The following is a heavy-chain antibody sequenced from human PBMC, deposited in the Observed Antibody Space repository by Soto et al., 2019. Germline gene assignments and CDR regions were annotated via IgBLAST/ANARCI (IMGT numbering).Heavy chain of an antibody. CDR1: GFTFSNYK. D-gene: IGHD1-1*01. V-gene: IGHV3-21*01. CDR2: ISGSSTYI. Sequence: KTGGSLRLSCVGSGFTFSNYKMNWVRQAPGQGLEWVSSISGSSTYIYYADSVRGRFTISRDNAKNSVHLQMNSLRVEDTAVYFCAREELPPGTSFNSWFDPWGQGTLVTV. J-gene: IGHJ5*02. CDR3: AREELPPGTSFNSWFDP.